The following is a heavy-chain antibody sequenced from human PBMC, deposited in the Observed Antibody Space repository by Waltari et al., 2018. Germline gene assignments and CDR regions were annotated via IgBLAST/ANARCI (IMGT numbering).Heavy chain of an antibody. V-gene: IGHV3-7*01. CDR1: GFTFSSYW. J-gene: IGHJ4*02. CDR2: IKQDGSEK. Sequence: EVQLVESGGGLVQPGGSLRLSCAASGFTFSSYWMSWVRQAPGKGLEWVANIKQDGSEKYYVDSGKGRFTISRDNAKNSLYLQMNSLRAEDTAVYYCARIGAAANPLCWGQGTLVTVSS. CDR3: ARIGAAANPLC. D-gene: IGHD6-13*01.